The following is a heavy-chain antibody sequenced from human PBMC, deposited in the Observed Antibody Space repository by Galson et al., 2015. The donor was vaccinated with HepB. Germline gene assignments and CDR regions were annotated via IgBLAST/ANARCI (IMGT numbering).Heavy chain of an antibody. Sequence: QSGAEVKKPGESLKISCKGSGYSFTSYWIGWVRQMPGKGLEWMGIIYPGDSDTRYSPSFQGQVTISADKSISTAYLQWSSLKASDTAMYYCARVGDSSGYYFDAFDIWGQGTMVTVSS. J-gene: IGHJ3*02. D-gene: IGHD3-22*01. CDR1: GYSFTSYW. V-gene: IGHV5-51*03. CDR2: IYPGDSDT. CDR3: ARVGDSSGYYFDAFDI.